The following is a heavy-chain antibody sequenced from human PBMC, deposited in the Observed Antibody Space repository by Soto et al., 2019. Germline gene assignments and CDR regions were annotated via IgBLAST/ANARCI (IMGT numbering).Heavy chain of an antibody. CDR3: ATQDCSGAACSPPG. D-gene: IGHD2-15*01. CDR1: GLNFNGYT. Sequence: GGSLRLSCATSGLNFNGYTMSWVRQAPGQGLEWVSGIAETGSSTYYADSVKGRFTISRDNSENTLYLQMNNLRAEDTAIYYCATQDCSGAACSPPGWGQGTLVTVSS. J-gene: IGHJ4*02. V-gene: IGHV3-23*01. CDR2: IAETGSST.